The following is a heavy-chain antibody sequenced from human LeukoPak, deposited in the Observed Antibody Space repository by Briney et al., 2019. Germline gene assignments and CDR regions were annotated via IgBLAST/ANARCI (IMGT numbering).Heavy chain of an antibody. V-gene: IGHV4-34*01. Sequence: SETLSLTCAVYGGSFSGYYWSWIRQPPGKGLEWIGRINRRGSTNYKPSLASRVTISIDTSKDQSYPKLIPVTAADTAVYYCARGRLVYAIREGSRDVDYGGQGTLDTVFS. CDR1: GGSFSGYY. CDR2: INRRGST. J-gene: IGHJ4*02. D-gene: IGHD2-8*01. CDR3: ARGRLVYAIREGSRDVDY.